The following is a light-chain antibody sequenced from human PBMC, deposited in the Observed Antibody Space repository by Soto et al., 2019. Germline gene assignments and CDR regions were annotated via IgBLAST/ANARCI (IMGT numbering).Light chain of an antibody. Sequence: DIKLTQSPSSLSSSVGDRVTITCRASQSISSYLNWYQQKPGKAPKLLIYAASSLHSGVPARFSGSGSGTDFTLTISSLQPEDFATYYCQQSYTTLWTFGQGTKV. CDR3: QQSYTTLWT. J-gene: IGKJ1*01. CDR2: AAS. CDR1: QSISSY. V-gene: IGKV1-39*01.